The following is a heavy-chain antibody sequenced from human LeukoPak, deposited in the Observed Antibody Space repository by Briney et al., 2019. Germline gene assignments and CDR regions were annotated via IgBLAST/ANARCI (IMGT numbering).Heavy chain of an antibody. J-gene: IGHJ6*03. Sequence: WASVKVSCKASGYTFTGYYMHWVRQAPGQGLEWMGWINPNSGGTNYAQKFQGRVTMTRDTSISTAYMELSRLRSDDTAVYYCARAQEGVVIPGQPYYYYYYMDVWGKGTTVTVSS. D-gene: IGHD3-3*01. CDR2: INPNSGGT. CDR1: GYTFTGYY. V-gene: IGHV1-2*02. CDR3: ARAQEGVVIPGQPYYYYYYMDV.